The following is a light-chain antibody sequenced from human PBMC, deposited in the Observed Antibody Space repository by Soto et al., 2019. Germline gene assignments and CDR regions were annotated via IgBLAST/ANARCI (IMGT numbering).Light chain of an antibody. J-gene: IGLJ2*01. V-gene: IGLV2-14*01. CDR2: EVS. Sequence: QSVLTQPASVSGSPGQSITISCTGSSSDVGGYNYVSWYQQHPGKAPKLMIYEVSNRPSGISNRFSGSKSGNTASLTLSGLQAEDEADYYCSSYTSSSTLVFGGGTKLPS. CDR3: SSYTSSSTLV. CDR1: SSDVGGYNY.